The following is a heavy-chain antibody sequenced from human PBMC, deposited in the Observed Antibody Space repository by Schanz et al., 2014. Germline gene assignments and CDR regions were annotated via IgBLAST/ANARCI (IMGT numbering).Heavy chain of an antibody. Sequence: QVQLVESGGGVVQPGRSLRLSCAGSGFSFSDYGMHWVRQAPGRGLEWVAFIRFDASHKYYADSVKGRFTISRDNSKNTVFLQMNSLRAEDTAVYYCARSGVDVWGQGTTVTVSS. D-gene: IGHD3-10*01. J-gene: IGHJ6*02. CDR2: IRFDASHK. V-gene: IGHV3-33*08. CDR3: ARSGVDV. CDR1: GFSFSDYG.